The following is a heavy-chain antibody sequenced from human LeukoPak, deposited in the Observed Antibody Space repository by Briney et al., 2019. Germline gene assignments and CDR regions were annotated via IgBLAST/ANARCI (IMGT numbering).Heavy chain of an antibody. CDR2: IIPIFGTA. CDR3: ARGPSGVVILTVSNWFDP. Sequence: SVKVSCKASGGTFSNYVITWVRQAPGQGLEWMGGIIPIFGTANYAQKFQGRVTITADESTSTAYMELSSLRSEDTAMYYCARGPSGVVILTVSNWFDPWGQGTLVTVSS. J-gene: IGHJ5*02. D-gene: IGHD3-22*01. V-gene: IGHV1-69*01. CDR1: GGTFSNYV.